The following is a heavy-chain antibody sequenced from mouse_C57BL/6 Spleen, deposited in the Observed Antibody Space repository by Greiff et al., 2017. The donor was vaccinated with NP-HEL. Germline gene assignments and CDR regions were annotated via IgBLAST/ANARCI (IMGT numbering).Heavy chain of an antibody. V-gene: IGHV1-52*01. J-gene: IGHJ2*01. CDR1: GYTFTSYW. Sequence: QVQLQQPGAELVRPGSSVKLSRKASGYTFTSYWMHWVKQRPIQGLEWIGNIDPSDSETHYNQKFKDKATLTVDKSSSTAYMQLSSLTSEDSAVYYCAREGDEGYYFDYWGQGTTLTVSS. CDR2: IDPSDSET. CDR3: AREGDEGYYFDY.